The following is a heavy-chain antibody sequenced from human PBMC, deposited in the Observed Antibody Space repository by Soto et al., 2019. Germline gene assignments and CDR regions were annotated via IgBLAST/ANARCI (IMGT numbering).Heavy chain of an antibody. J-gene: IGHJ6*02. CDR1: GGSFGSYS. V-gene: IGHV4-59*12. Sequence: SETLSLTCAVSGGSFGSYSWNWIRQPPGKGLEWIGKIYNSGRTGYNPSLKSRVTLSIDTSKNQLSLNLSSVTAADTAVYYCARVAYCGGDCYSSPYYYYGMDVWGQGTTVTVSS. CDR2: IYNSGRT. D-gene: IGHD2-21*02. CDR3: ARVAYCGGDCYSSPYYYYGMDV.